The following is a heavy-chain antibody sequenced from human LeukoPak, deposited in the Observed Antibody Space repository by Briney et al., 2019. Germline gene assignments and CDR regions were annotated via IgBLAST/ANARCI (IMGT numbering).Heavy chain of an antibody. J-gene: IGHJ4*02. CDR3: ARNINWSNDF. Sequence: GGSLRLSCAASGFTFSSYGMHWVRQAPGKGLEWVAFIRYDGSNKYYADSVKGRFTISRDNSKNTLYLQMNSLRAEDTAVYYCARNINWSNDFWGQGTLVTVSS. CDR2: IRYDGSNK. CDR1: GFTFSSYG. V-gene: IGHV3-30*02. D-gene: IGHD1-1*01.